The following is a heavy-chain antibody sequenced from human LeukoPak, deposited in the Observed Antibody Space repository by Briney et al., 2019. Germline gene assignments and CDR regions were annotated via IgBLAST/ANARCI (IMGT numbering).Heavy chain of an antibody. CDR1: GITFSSYA. J-gene: IGHJ4*02. D-gene: IGHD6-13*01. CDR3: AKDLYGYSSSWYTGFDY. Sequence: GESLRLSCAASGITFSSYAMSWVRQAPGKGLEWVSAISGSGGSTYYADSVKGRFTISRDNSKNTLYLQMNSLRAEDTAVYYCAKDLYGYSSSWYTGFDYWGQGTLVTVSS. CDR2: ISGSGGST. V-gene: IGHV3-23*01.